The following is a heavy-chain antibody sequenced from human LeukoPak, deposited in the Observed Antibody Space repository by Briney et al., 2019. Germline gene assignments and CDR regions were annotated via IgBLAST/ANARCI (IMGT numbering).Heavy chain of an antibody. D-gene: IGHD3-22*01. CDR3: ARGLSSSITMVVVVNYQDSSDY. Sequence: SEKVSCKASGYTFTGYYMHWVRQAPGQGLEWMGWINPNSGGTNYAQKFQGRVTMTRDTSISTAYMELSRLRSDDTAVYYCARGLSSSITMVVVVNYQDSSDYCGQGTLVTVSS. CDR1: GYTFTGYY. CDR2: INPNSGGT. J-gene: IGHJ4*02. V-gene: IGHV1-2*02.